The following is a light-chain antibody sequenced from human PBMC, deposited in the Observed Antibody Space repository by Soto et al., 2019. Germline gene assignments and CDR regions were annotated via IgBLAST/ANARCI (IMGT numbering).Light chain of an antibody. V-gene: IGKV3-20*01. CDR1: QSFRTY. Sequence: EIVLTQSPGTLPLSQGERATFSCGASQSFRTYLAGYQQKPAQAPRLLIYGASSRATGIPDRFSGSGSGTDFTLTISRLEPEDFAVYYCRQYGSSPSYTFGQGTKLEIK. CDR3: RQYGSSPSYT. J-gene: IGKJ2*01. CDR2: GAS.